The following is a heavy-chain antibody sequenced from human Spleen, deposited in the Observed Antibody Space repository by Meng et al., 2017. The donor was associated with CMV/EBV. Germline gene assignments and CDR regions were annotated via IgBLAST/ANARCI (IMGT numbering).Heavy chain of an antibody. V-gene: IGHV3-30*02. D-gene: IGHD5-12*01. Sequence: GGSLRLSCAASGFSFSSYGMHWVRQAPGKGLEWVAFIRYDGNYKYYTDSVKGRFTISRDNSKNTLYLQMNSLITEDTAVYFCTRQGFGGYDSLGYWGQGTLVTVSS. CDR1: GFSFSSYG. CDR2: IRYDGNYK. J-gene: IGHJ4*02. CDR3: TRQGFGGYDSLGY.